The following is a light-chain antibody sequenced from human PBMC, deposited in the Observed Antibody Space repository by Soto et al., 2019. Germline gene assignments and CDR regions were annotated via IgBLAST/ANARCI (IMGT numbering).Light chain of an antibody. CDR1: QSVSYSY. V-gene: IGKV3-20*01. CDR3: QQYGSSPET. CDR2: GAS. J-gene: IGKJ1*01. Sequence: EIELAQSPGTLSLSPGERATLSCRASQSVSYSYLAWYQQKPGQAPRLLIYGASNRATGIPDRISGSGSGTDFTLTISRLEPEDFAVYYCQQYGSSPETFGQGTEVEIK.